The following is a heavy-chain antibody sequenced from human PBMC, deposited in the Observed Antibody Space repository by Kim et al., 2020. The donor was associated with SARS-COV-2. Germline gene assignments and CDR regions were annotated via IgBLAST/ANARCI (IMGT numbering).Heavy chain of an antibody. D-gene: IGHD2-21*02. CDR1: GYTFTSYG. V-gene: IGHV1-18*04. CDR3: ARQVCGGDCYSWEYYYGMDV. J-gene: IGHJ6*02. CDR2: ISAYNGNT. Sequence: ASVKVSCKASGYTFTSYGISWVRQAPGQGLEWMGWISAYNGNTNYALKLQGRVTMTTDTSTSTAYMELRSLRSDDTAVYYCARQVCGGDCYSWEYYYGMDVWGQGTTVTVSS.